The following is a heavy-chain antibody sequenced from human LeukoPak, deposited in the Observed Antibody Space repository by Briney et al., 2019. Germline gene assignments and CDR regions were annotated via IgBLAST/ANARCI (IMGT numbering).Heavy chain of an antibody. V-gene: IGHV4-59*01. Sequence: SETLSLTCTVSGGSISSYYWSWLRQPPGKGLEWIGYIYYSATTTYNPSLKSRVTISVDTSKNQFSLKLSSVTAADTAVYYCARVFYDILSPGVGFDIWGQGTMVAVSS. CDR1: GGSISSYY. CDR2: IYYSATT. CDR3: ARVFYDILSPGVGFDI. D-gene: IGHD3-9*01. J-gene: IGHJ3*02.